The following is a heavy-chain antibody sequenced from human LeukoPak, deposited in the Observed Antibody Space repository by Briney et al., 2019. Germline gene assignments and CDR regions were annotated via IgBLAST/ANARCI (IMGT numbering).Heavy chain of an antibody. D-gene: IGHD3-10*01. CDR3: AEDGWFGELDSTYHYYYMDV. J-gene: IGHJ6*03. CDR1: GFTFSSYG. V-gene: IGHV3-30*02. CDR2: IRYDGSNK. Sequence: AGGSLRLSCAASGFTFSSYGMYWVRQAPGKGLEWVTFIRYDGSNKYYADSVKGRFTISRDNSKDTLYLQMNSLRAEDTAVYYCAEDGWFGELDSTYHYYYMDVWGKGTTVTVSS.